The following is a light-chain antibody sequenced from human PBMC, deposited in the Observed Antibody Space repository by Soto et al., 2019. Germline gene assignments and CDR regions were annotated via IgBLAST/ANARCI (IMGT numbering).Light chain of an antibody. CDR3: QLGQA. CDR2: GAS. V-gene: IGKV3-20*01. Sequence: EIVLTQTPGTLSLSPGQRSTLSCRASQSVSSSYLAWYQQKAGQAPRLLIYGASSRATGIPDRFSGSGSGTDFTLTISRLEPEDFAVYYCQLGQAFGQGTKVDIK. CDR1: QSVSSSY. J-gene: IGKJ1*01.